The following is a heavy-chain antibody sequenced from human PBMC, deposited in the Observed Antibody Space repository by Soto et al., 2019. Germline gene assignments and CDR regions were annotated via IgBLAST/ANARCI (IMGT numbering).Heavy chain of an antibody. CDR2: INHSGST. CDR3: ARGGQLLLY. D-gene: IGHD2-15*01. Sequence: SSETLSLTCAVYGGSFSGYYWSWIRQPPGKGLEWIGEINHSGSTNYNPSLKSRVTISVDTSKNQFSLKLSSVTAADTAVYYCARGGQLLLYWGQGTLVTVSS. J-gene: IGHJ4*02. V-gene: IGHV4-34*01. CDR1: GGSFSGYY.